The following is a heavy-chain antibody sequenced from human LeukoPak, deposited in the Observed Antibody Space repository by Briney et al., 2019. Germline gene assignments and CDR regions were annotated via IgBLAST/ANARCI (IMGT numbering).Heavy chain of an antibody. CDR1: GYTFTSCG. Sequence: ASVKVSCKASGYTFTSCGISWVRQAPGQGLEWMGWISAYNGNTNYAQKLQGRVTMTTDTSASTAYMELRSLRSDDTAVYYCARGSDTIFGVVPYYFDYWGQGTLVTVSS. CDR2: ISAYNGNT. V-gene: IGHV1-18*01. J-gene: IGHJ4*02. D-gene: IGHD3-3*01. CDR3: ARGSDTIFGVVPYYFDY.